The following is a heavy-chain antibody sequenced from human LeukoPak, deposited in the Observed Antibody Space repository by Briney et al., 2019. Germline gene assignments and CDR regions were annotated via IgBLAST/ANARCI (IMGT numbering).Heavy chain of an antibody. V-gene: IGHV1-2*02. J-gene: IGHJ4*02. D-gene: IGHD1-26*01. CDR1: GYTFTGYY. CDR2: INPNSGGT. Sequence: ASVKVSCKASGYTFTGYYMHWVRQAPGQGLEWMGWINPNSGGTNYAQKFQGRVTMTRDTSISTAYMELSRLRSDDTAVYYCARDTLSGSYYYHYWGQGTLVTVSS. CDR3: ARDTLSGSYYYHY.